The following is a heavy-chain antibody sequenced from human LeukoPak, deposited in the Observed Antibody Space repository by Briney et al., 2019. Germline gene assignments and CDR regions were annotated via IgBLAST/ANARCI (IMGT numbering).Heavy chain of an antibody. D-gene: IGHD2-15*01. J-gene: IGHJ1*01. V-gene: IGHV3-23*01. CDR3: VEDVVVIVAAKPGI. CDR2: ISSSGDST. Sequence: GSLRLSCAASGFSFSTYAMSWVRQAPGKGLEWVSSISSSGDSTYYADAVKGRFTISRDNSKNTLYLQMNSLRAEDTAVYYCVEDVVVIVAAKPGIWGQGTLVAVSS. CDR1: GFSFSTYA.